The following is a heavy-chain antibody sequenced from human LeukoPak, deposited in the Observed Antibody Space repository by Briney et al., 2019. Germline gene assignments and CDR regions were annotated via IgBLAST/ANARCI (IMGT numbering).Heavy chain of an antibody. CDR2: INPYSGGT. Sequence: ASVKVSRKASGYTFTGYYMHWVRQAPGQGLEWMGWINPYSGGTKYAQKFQGRVTMTRDTSISTAYMELGRLRSDDTAMFYCVTRDGYNRDYWGQGTLVTVSS. D-gene: IGHD5-24*01. CDR1: GYTFTGYY. V-gene: IGHV1-2*02. J-gene: IGHJ4*02. CDR3: VTRDGYNRDY.